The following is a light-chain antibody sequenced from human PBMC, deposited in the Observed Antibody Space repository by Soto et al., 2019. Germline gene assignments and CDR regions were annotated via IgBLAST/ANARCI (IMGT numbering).Light chain of an antibody. Sequence: EVVMTQSPATLSVSTGERATLSCRASQRVTSNLAWYQQKPGQAPRLLIYSASARATGVPARFSGSGSGTEFTLTISSLQSEDFGVYYCQQYNYWWTFGQGTKVEI. J-gene: IGKJ1*01. CDR2: SAS. V-gene: IGKV3-15*01. CDR1: QRVTSN. CDR3: QQYNYWWT.